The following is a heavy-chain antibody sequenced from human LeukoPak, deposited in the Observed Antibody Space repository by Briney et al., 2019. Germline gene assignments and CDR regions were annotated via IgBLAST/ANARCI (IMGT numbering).Heavy chain of an antibody. V-gene: IGHV3-23*01. Sequence: PGGSLRLSCAASGFTFSSYAMSWVRQAPGKGLEWVSAISGSGGSTYYADSVKGRFTISRDNSKNTLYLQMNSLRAEDTAVYYCAKDFHGSGSWGDDYWGQGTLVTVSS. D-gene: IGHD3-10*01. J-gene: IGHJ4*02. CDR1: GFTFSSYA. CDR3: AKDFHGSGSWGDDY. CDR2: ISGSGGST.